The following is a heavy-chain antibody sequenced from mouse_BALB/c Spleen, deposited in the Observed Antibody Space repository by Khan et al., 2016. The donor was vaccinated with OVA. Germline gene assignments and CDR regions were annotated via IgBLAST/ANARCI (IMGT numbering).Heavy chain of an antibody. CDR2: TSYSGST. J-gene: IGHJ4*01. Sequence: EVQLQESGPGLVKPSQSLSLTCTVTGYSITSDYAWNWIRQFPGNKLEWMGYTSYSGSTSYNPSLKSRISITRDTSKNQFFLQLNSVTTEDTATYYCARDGSRYNYAMDYWGQGTAVTVSS. CDR1: GYSITSDYA. CDR3: ARDGSRYNYAMDY. D-gene: IGHD2-3*01. V-gene: IGHV3-2*02.